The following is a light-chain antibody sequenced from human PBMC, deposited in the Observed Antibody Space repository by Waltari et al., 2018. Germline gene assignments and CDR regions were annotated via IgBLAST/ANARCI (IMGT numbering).Light chain of an antibody. J-gene: IGLJ3*02. CDR3: CSYAGTYRWV. Sequence: SALTQPRPVSGSPGQSVTISCTGTTTNVGTYNYVSWYQQLPGKAPKLIVADVFKRPSGVPDRFSGSKSGYTASLTISGLQAEDEADYYCCSYAGTYRWVFGGGTKVTVL. CDR2: DVF. V-gene: IGLV2-11*01. CDR1: TTNVGTYNY.